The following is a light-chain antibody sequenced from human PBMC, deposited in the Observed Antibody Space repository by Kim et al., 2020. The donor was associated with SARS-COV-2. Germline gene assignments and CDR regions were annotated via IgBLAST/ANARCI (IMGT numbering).Light chain of an antibody. CDR3: SSYAGSNNYV. V-gene: IGLV2-8*01. Sequence: QSALTQPPSASGSPGQSVTISCTGTSSDVGGYNYVSWYQQHPGKAPKLMIYEVNKRPSGVPDRFSGSKSGNTASLTVSGLQAEGEDEYYCSSYAGSNNYVFGTGTKVTVL. CDR1: SSDVGGYNY. CDR2: EVN. J-gene: IGLJ1*01.